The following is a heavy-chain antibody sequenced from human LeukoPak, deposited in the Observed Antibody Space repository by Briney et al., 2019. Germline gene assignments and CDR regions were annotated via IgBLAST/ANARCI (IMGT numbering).Heavy chain of an antibody. Sequence: TSETLSLTCTVSGGSISSYYWSWIRQPPGKGLEWIGYIYYSGSTNYNPSLKSRVTISVDMSKNQFSLKLSSVTAADTAVYYCARRCPIVVVPAARGANWFDPWGQGTLVTVSS. J-gene: IGHJ5*02. CDR2: IYYSGST. CDR1: GGSISSYY. V-gene: IGHV4-59*08. CDR3: ARRCPIVVVPAARGANWFDP. D-gene: IGHD2-2*01.